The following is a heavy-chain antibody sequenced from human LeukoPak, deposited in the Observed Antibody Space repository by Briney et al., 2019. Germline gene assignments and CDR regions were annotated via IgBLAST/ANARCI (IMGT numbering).Heavy chain of an antibody. V-gene: IGHV3-9*03. Sequence: GRSLRLSCAASGFAFGNYAMHWVRQVPGKGLEWVSGISWNSNSIDYADSVKGRFSISRDNAKNSLYLEMNSLRAEDMAFYYCVKVSYSSAGAEYFHLWGQGTLVTVSS. J-gene: IGHJ1*01. CDR1: GFAFGNYA. CDR2: ISWNSNSI. D-gene: IGHD2-21*01. CDR3: VKVSYSSAGAEYFHL.